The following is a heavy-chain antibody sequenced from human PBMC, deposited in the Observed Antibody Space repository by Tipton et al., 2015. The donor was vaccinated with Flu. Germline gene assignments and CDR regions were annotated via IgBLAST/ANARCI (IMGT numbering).Heavy chain of an antibody. D-gene: IGHD6-13*01. J-gene: IGHJ4*02. V-gene: IGHV3-7*01. CDR2: IKQDGSEK. Sequence: SLRLSCAASGFTFSSYWMSWVRQAPGKGLEWVANIKQDGSEKYYVDSVKGRFTISRDNAKNSLYLQMNSLRAEDTAVYYCARAGLYSSSWYFDYWGQGTLVTVSS. CDR3: ARAGLYSSSWYFDY. CDR1: GFTFSSYW.